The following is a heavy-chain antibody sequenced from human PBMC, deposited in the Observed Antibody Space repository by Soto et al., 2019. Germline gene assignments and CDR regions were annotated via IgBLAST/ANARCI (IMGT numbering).Heavy chain of an antibody. V-gene: IGHV4-39*01. D-gene: IGHD2-15*01. CDR2: IDYNGVT. Sequence: SATLSLTCSVSGGSIYRSGYYWSWIRQPPGRGLEWIGNIDYNGVTYSNPSLKSRVTIARDTSKNQFSLKLTSVTAADTALYYCGKVLVGATGHTDSDSWGPGTLFTVSA. CDR3: GKVLVGATGHTDSDS. J-gene: IGHJ4*02. CDR1: GGSIYRSGYY.